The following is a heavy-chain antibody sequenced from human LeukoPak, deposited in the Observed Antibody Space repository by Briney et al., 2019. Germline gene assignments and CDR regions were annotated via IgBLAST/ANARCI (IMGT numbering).Heavy chain of an antibody. CDR2: IYSSGST. D-gene: IGHD4-23*01. CDR1: GGSINSYY. V-gene: IGHV4-4*07. Sequence: PSETLSLTCTVSGGSINSYYWSWIRQPAGKGLEWIGRIYSSGSTNYNPSLKSRVSMSVDTSKNQFSLKLSSVTAADTAVYYCARGGKATVVTMWGQGILVTVSS. CDR3: ARGGKATVVTM. J-gene: IGHJ4*02.